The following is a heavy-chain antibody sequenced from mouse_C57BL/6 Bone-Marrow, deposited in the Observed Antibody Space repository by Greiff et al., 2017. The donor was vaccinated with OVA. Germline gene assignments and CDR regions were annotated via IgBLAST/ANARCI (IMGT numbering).Heavy chain of an antibody. V-gene: IGHV11-2*01. CDR1: GFTFSGFW. D-gene: IGHD2-1*01. Sequence: EVMLVESGGGLVQPGGSRGLSCEGSGFTFSGFWMSWVRQTPGKTLEWIGDINSDGSAINYAPSIKDRFTIFRDNDKSTLYLQMSNVRSEDIATYFCMRYGNYWYFDVWGTGTTVTVSS. CDR2: INSDGSAI. J-gene: IGHJ1*03. CDR3: MRYGNYWYFDV.